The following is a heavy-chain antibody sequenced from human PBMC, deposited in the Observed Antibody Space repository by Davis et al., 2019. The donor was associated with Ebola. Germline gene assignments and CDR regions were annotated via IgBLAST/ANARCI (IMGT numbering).Heavy chain of an antibody. J-gene: IGHJ6*04. CDR2: ISYDGNKK. Sequence: PGGSLRLSCAASGFTFSSYGMNWVRQAPGKGLEWVAGISYDGNKKYYADFVKGRFTISRDNSKNTLYLQMNSLRAEDTAVFYCAKRATVKVAGANYYNAMDVWGKGTTVTVSS. V-gene: IGHV3-30*18. D-gene: IGHD6-19*01. CDR3: AKRATVKVAGANYYNAMDV. CDR1: GFTFSSYG.